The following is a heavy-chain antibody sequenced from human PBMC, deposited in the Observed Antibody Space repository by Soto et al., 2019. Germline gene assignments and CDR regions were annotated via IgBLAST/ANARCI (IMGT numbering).Heavy chain of an antibody. J-gene: IGHJ6*02. CDR2: IWYDGSNK. D-gene: IGHD3-16*01. CDR3: ARDSLWGRYSYGMDV. CDR1: GFTFSSYG. Sequence: QVQLVESGGGVVQPGRSLRLSCAASGFTFSSYGMHWVRQAPGKGLEWVAVIWYDGSNKYYADSVKGRFTISRDNYKNTLYLQMNSMRAEDTAVYYCARDSLWGRYSYGMDVWGQGTTVTVSS. V-gene: IGHV3-33*01.